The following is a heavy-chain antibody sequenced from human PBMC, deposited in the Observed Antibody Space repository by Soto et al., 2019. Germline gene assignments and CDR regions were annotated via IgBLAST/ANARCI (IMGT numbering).Heavy chain of an antibody. Sequence: SETLSLTFNVFGDSITSSSYSWGWIRQPPGKGLEWIGSIYYSGSTYYNPSLKSRVTISVDTSKNQFSLKLSSVTAADTAVYYCARPYSSSVYYYYMDVWGKGTAVS. V-gene: IGHV4-39*01. CDR2: IYYSGST. CDR1: GDSITSSSYS. CDR3: ARPYSSSVYYYYMDV. J-gene: IGHJ6*03. D-gene: IGHD6-6*01.